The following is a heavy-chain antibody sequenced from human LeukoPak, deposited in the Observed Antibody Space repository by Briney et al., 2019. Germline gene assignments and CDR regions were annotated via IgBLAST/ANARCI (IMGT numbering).Heavy chain of an antibody. V-gene: IGHV1-69*04. J-gene: IGHJ4*02. D-gene: IGHD5-12*01. Sequence: SVKVSCKASGGTFSSYAISWVRQAPGQGLEWMGRIIPILGIANYAQKFQGRVTITADKSTSTAYMELSSLRSEDTAVYYCASAEGNGYSGYAQGFDYWGQGTLVTVSS. CDR3: ASAEGNGYSGYAQGFDY. CDR2: IIPILGIA. CDR1: GGTFSSYA.